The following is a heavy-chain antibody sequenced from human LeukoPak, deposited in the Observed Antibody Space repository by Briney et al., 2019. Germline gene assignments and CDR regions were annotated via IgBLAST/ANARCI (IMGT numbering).Heavy chain of an antibody. J-gene: IGHJ4*02. CDR3: ARGHYYDFD. CDR2: INQNGSEK. V-gene: IGHV3-7*01. D-gene: IGHD3-22*01. Sequence: GGPLSLSCTPSRLIFSIFCMNCLRQAPGEGLEWVANINQNGSEKYYVDSVKGRFTISRDNAKNSLYLQMNHPKGEDTAVYYCARGHYYDFDWGQGTLVSVSS. CDR1: RLIFSIFC.